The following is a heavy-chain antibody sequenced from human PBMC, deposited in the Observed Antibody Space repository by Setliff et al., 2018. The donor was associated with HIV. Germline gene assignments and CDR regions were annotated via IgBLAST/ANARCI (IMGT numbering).Heavy chain of an antibody. CDR3: AKCSEMLGTPATSSGYYCGWFDP. Sequence: SETLSLTCTVSGDSISSDAYYWSWIRQSPGKGLEWTGYVYYTWSTNYNPSLKSRVTMSVDTSKNQFSLKLSSVTAADTAVYYCAKCSEMLGTPATSSGYYCGWFDPWGQGTLVTVSS. D-gene: IGHD3-22*01. CDR1: GDSISSDAYY. V-gene: IGHV4-61*08. J-gene: IGHJ5*02. CDR2: VYYTWST.